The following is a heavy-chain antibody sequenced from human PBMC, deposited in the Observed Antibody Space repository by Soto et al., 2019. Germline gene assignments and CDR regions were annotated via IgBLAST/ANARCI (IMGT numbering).Heavy chain of an antibody. CDR1: GFTFSSYA. Sequence: PGGALRLPCAASGFTFSSYAMHWVRQAPGKGLEWVAVISYDGSNKYYADSVKGRFTISRDNSKNTLYLQMNSLRAEDTAVYYCARDTQWELLLHFDYWGQGTLVTVSS. CDR2: ISYDGSNK. J-gene: IGHJ4*02. V-gene: IGHV3-30-3*01. CDR3: ARDTQWELLLHFDY. D-gene: IGHD1-26*01.